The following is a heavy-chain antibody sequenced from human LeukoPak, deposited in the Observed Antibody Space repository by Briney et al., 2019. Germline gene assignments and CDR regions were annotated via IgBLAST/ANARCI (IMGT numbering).Heavy chain of an antibody. J-gene: IGHJ3*01. V-gene: IGHV1-18*01. CDR3: ARVGPYCSSTSCPMNN. CDR2: ISAYNGNT. D-gene: IGHD2-2*01. CDR1: GYTFTSYG. Sequence: ASVKVSCKASGYTFTSYGISWVRQAPGQGLEWMGWISAYNGNTNYAQKFQGRVTITADKSTSTAYMELSSLRSEDTAVYYCARVGPYCSSTSCPMNNWGQGTMVTVSS.